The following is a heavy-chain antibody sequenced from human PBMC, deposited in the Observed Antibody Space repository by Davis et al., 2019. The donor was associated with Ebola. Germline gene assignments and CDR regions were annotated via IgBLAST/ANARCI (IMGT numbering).Heavy chain of an antibody. CDR1: GFTFSSYW. CDR3: ARGGSFDP. D-gene: IGHD2-15*01. J-gene: IGHJ5*02. CDR2: IKQDGSEK. Sequence: GESLKISCAASGFTFSSYWMSWVRQAPGKGLEWVANIKQDGSEKYYVDSVKGRFTISRDNAKNSLYLQMDSLRAEDTAVYTCARGGSFDPWGQGTLVIVSS. V-gene: IGHV3-7*04.